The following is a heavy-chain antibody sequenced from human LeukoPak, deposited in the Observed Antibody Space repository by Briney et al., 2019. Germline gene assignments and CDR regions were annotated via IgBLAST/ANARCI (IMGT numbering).Heavy chain of an antibody. J-gene: IGHJ6*02. CDR2: ISGDGGST. D-gene: IGHD4-17*01. CDR3: AKSYGSYYYYAMDV. Sequence: PGGSLRLSCEASGXTFDNYAMHWVRQPPGKGLEWVSLISGDGGSTSYEDSVKGRFTISRDNSKNSLFLQMNSLRTEDTALYFCAKSYGSYYYYAMDVWGQGTPVTVSS. CDR1: GXTFDNYA. V-gene: IGHV3-43*02.